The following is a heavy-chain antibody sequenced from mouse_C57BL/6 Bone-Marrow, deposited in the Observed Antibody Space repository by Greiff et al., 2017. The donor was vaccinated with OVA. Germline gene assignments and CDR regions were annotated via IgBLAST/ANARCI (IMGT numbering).Heavy chain of an antibody. J-gene: IGHJ4*01. CDR1: GYAFSSSW. Sequence: QVQLQQSGPELVKPGASVKISCKASGYAFSSSWMNWVKQRPGKGLEWIGRIYPGDGATNYNGKFKGKATLTADKSSSTAYMQLSSLTSEDSAVYFCARAVYYGYPYAMDYWGQGTSVTVSS. CDR3: ARAVYYGYPYAMDY. CDR2: IYPGDGAT. V-gene: IGHV1-82*01. D-gene: IGHD2-2*01.